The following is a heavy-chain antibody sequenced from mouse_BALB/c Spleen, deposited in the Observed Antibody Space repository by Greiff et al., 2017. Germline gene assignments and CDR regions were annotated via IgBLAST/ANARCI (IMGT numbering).Heavy chain of an antibody. CDR1: GYSFTSYW. CDR2: IDPSDSET. J-gene: IGHJ4*01. Sequence: QVQLKESGPQLVRPGASVKISCKASGYSFTSYWMHWVKQRPGQGLEWIGMIDPSDSETRLNQKFKDKATLTVDKSSSTAYMQLSSPTSEDSAVYYCARSITTATVYYAMDYWGQGTSVTVSS. V-gene: IGHV1S126*01. D-gene: IGHD1-2*01. CDR3: ARSITTATVYYAMDY.